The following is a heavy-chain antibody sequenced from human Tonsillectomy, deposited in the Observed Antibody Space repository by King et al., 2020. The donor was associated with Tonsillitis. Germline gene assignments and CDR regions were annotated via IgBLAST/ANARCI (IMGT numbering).Heavy chain of an antibody. CDR3: AKAVSDGSPYYIDY. CDR1: GFTFSTYA. Sequence: VQLVESGGGLVQPGGSLRLSCAGSGFTFSTYAMRWVRQAPGQGLEWVSGISASGGSTYYADSVKGRFSISRDNSKNTLHLQMNSVRAEDTAVYYCAKAVSDGSPYYIDYWGQGTLVTVSS. J-gene: IGHJ4*02. D-gene: IGHD5-24*01. CDR2: ISASGGST. V-gene: IGHV3-23*04.